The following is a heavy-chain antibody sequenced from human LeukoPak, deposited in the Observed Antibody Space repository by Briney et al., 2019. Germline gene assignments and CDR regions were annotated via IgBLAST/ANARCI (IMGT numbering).Heavy chain of an antibody. Sequence: SETLSLTCAVYGGSFSGYYGSWIRQPPGKGLEWIGEIDHGGSTNYNPSLKSRVALSVDTSKNQFSLRLSSVTATDTAVYYCARARRYYYDSSGSRQEYFDLWGRGTLVTVSS. J-gene: IGHJ2*01. D-gene: IGHD3-22*01. CDR2: IDHGGST. CDR1: GGSFSGYY. CDR3: ARARRYYYDSSGSRQEYFDL. V-gene: IGHV4-34*01.